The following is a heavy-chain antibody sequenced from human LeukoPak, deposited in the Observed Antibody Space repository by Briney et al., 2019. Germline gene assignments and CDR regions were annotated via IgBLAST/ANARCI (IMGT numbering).Heavy chain of an antibody. CDR1: GFTFSSYS. Sequence: GGSLRLSCAASGFTFSSYSMNWVRQAPGKGLEWVSSISSSSSYIYYADSVKGRFTISRDNAKNSLYLQMNSLRAEDTAVYYCAKGPGTGDYGGGYYFDYWGQGTLVTVSS. D-gene: IGHD4-23*01. J-gene: IGHJ4*02. CDR2: ISSSSSYI. CDR3: AKGPGTGDYGGGYYFDY. V-gene: IGHV3-21*04.